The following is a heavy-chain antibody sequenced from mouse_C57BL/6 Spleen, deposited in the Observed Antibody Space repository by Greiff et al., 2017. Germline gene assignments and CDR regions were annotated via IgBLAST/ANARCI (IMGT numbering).Heavy chain of an antibody. CDR1: GYTFTDYY. Sequence: VQLQQSGPVLVKPGASVKLSCKASGYTFTDYYMNWVKQSPGQSLEWIGVINPCNGGTSYNQKFKGKATLTVDKSSSTAYLERNSLTSEDSAVYYCEGDDYDWYFDVWGTGTTVTVSS. J-gene: IGHJ1*03. D-gene: IGHD2-13*01. CDR3: EGDDYDWYFDV. V-gene: IGHV1-19*01. CDR2: INPCNGGT.